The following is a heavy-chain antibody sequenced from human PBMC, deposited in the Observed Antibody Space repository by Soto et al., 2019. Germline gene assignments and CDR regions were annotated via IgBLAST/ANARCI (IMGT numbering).Heavy chain of an antibody. CDR2: VSTYNGNT. V-gene: IGHV1-18*01. D-gene: IGHD3-10*02. J-gene: IGHJ4*02. Sequence: QVQLVQSGPEVKMPGASVNVSCKASGYTFTSYGINWVRQAPGQGLEWMGRVSTYNGNTKYAQKFQGRVTMTTDTSTPTVYMHLRSLRSYYTAVYYCARERGLTASTLFGYWGQGTVVTVS. CDR3: ARERGLTASTLFGY. CDR1: GYTFTSYG.